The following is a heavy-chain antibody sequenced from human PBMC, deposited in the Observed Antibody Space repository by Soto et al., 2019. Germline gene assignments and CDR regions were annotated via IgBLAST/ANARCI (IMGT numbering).Heavy chain of an antibody. J-gene: IGHJ6*02. Sequence: QLQLQESGSGLVKPSQTLSLTCAVSGGSISSGSYSWTWIRQPPGKDLEWIGYIYHNGSASYNPYLKSRVTISVHQSRNQFSLNVSSVTGADTAVYCCARRMVFYGNALDVWGQGTTVTVAS. D-gene: IGHD3-10*01. CDR3: ARRMVFYGNALDV. CDR2: IYHNGSA. CDR1: GGSISSGSYS. V-gene: IGHV4-30-2*01.